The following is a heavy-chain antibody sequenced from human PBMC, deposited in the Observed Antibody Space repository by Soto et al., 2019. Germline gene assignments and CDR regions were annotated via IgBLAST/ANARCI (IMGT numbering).Heavy chain of an antibody. V-gene: IGHV3-30-3*01. CDR1: GFTFSTYS. CDR3: AKDGGGYNYGYVMLDKYYYGMDV. D-gene: IGHD5-18*01. CDR2: ISYDGTTK. J-gene: IGHJ6*02. Sequence: QVQLVESGGGVVQPGRSLRLSCAASGFTFSTYSMHWVRQAPGKGLEWVAVISYDGTTKNYADSVRGRFTISRDNSKNTLFLQMNSLRAEDTAVYYCAKDGGGYNYGYVMLDKYYYGMDVWGQGTTVTVSS.